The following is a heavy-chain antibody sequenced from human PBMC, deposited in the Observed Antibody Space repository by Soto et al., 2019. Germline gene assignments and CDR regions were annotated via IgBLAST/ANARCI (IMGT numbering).Heavy chain of an antibody. CDR2: ISYDGSNK. CDR1: GFTFSSYG. CDR3: AKDQIAAVYYYYGMDV. Sequence: EGSLRLSCAASGFTFSSYGMHWVRQAPGKGLEWVAVISYDGSNKYYADSVKGRFTISRGNSKNTLYLQMNSLRAEDTAVYYCAKDQIAAVYYYYGMDVWGQGTTVTVSS. J-gene: IGHJ6*02. V-gene: IGHV3-30*18. D-gene: IGHD6-25*01.